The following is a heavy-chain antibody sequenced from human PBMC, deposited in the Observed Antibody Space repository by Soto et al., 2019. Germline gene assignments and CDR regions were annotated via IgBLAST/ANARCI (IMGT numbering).Heavy chain of an antibody. CDR2: INTGNGNT. CDR1: EITSTTYA. D-gene: IGHD5-12*01. Sequence: QVQLLQSGAEVKKPGASVKVSCKASEITSTTYAIHCVRQAPGQGLEWMGWINTGNGNTRYSQRFLGRVSLTTDTSAGTASMDLSSLTSVDTAVYYCARAISGYVTWGQGTLITVSS. CDR3: ARAISGYVT. V-gene: IGHV1-3*04. J-gene: IGHJ5*02.